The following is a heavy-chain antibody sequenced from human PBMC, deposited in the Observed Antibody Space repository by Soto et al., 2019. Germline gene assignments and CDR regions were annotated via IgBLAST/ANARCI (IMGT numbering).Heavy chain of an antibody. CDR3: TTYDFWSGYYGVDY. V-gene: IGHV3-15*01. CDR2: IKSKTDGGTT. CDR1: GFTFSNAW. J-gene: IGHJ4*02. Sequence: EVQLVESGGGLVQPGGSLRLSCAASGFTFSNAWMSWVRQAPGKGLEWVGRIKSKTDGGTTDYAAPVKGRFTISRDDSKNTLYLQMNSLKTEDTAVYYCTTYDFWSGYYGVDYWGQGTLVTVSS. D-gene: IGHD3-3*01.